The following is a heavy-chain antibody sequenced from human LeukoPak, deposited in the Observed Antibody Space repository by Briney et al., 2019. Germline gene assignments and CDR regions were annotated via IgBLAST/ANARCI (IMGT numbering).Heavy chain of an antibody. D-gene: IGHD5-12*01. CDR3: ARDVGGYSGYDPDY. CDR2: IYYSGST. Sequence: SETLSLTCTVSGGSISRYYWSWIRQPPGKGLEWIGYIYYSGSTNYNPSLKSRVTISVDTSKNLFSLKLNSVTAADTAVYYCARDVGGYSGYDPDYWGQGTLVTVSS. CDR1: GGSISRYY. J-gene: IGHJ4*02. V-gene: IGHV4-59*01.